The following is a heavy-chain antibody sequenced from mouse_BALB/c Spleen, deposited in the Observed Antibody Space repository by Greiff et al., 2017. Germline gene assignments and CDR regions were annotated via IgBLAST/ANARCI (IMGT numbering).Heavy chain of an antibody. CDR2: ISSGGST. CDR3: ASPSFYDGYYWFAY. V-gene: IGHV5-6-5*01. Sequence: EVKVVESGGGLVKPGGSLKLSCAASGFTFSSYAMSWVRQTPEKRLEWVASISSGGSTYYPDSVKGRFTISRDNARNILYLQMSSLRSEDTAMYYCASPSFYDGYYWFAYWGQGTLVTVSA. CDR1: GFTFSSYA. J-gene: IGHJ3*01. D-gene: IGHD2-3*01.